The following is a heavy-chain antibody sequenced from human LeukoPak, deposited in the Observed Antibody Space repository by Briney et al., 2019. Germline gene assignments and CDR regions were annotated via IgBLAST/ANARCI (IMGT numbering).Heavy chain of an antibody. CDR3: AKMGGDSSGYCRY. Sequence: GGSLRLSCAASGFTVSSNYMSWVRQAPGKGLEWVSAISGSGGSTYYADSVKGRFTISRDNSKNTLYLQMNSLRAEDTAVYYCAKMGGDSSGYCRYWGQGTLVTVSS. J-gene: IGHJ4*02. CDR2: ISGSGGST. V-gene: IGHV3-23*01. D-gene: IGHD3-22*01. CDR1: GFTVSSNY.